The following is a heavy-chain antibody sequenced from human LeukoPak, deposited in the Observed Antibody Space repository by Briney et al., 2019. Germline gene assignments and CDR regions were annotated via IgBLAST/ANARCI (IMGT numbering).Heavy chain of an antibody. Sequence: SQTLSLTWTLSGGSISSGGYYWSWIRPQPGKGLEWIGYIYYSWNTYYNPSLKSRVTISVDTSKNQFSLKRSSVTAADKAVYYCARASIAARHLFDYWGQGTLVTVSS. CDR2: IYYSWNT. J-gene: IGHJ4*02. CDR1: GGSISSGGYY. D-gene: IGHD6-6*01. V-gene: IGHV4-31*02. CDR3: ARASIAARHLFDY.